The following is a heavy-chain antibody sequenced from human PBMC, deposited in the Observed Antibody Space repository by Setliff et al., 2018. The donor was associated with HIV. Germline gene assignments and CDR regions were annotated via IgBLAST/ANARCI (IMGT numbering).Heavy chain of an antibody. CDR1: GDSISSNNYY. D-gene: IGHD3-16*02. J-gene: IGHJ4*02. V-gene: IGHV4-61*09. Sequence: PSETLSLTCSVSGDSISSNNYYWSWIRQPAGKGLEWVGHIHGTGTSNYNPSLKSRVTISFDTSRNQFSLRLISVTATDTAVYYCARENFGYEYVWGSHRPGVQFWGQGTPVTVTA. CDR3: ARENFGYEYVWGSHRPGVQF. CDR2: IHGTGTS.